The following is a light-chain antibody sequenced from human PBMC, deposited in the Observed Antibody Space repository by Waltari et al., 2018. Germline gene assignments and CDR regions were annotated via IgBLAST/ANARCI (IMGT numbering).Light chain of an antibody. CDR1: QSISSW. J-gene: IGKJ4*01. CDR3: QQYNSYPLT. CDR2: KAS. V-gene: IGKV1-5*03. Sequence: DIQMTPSPSTLSASLGARVTITCRASQSISSWLAWYQQKPGKAPKLLTYKASSLESGVPSRFSGSGSGTEFTLTISSLQPDDFATYYCQQYNSYPLTFGGGTKVEIK.